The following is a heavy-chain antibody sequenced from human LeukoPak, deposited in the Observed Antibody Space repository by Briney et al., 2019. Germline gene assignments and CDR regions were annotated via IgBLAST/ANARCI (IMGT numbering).Heavy chain of an antibody. CDR3: AREMVGATTSHFDP. D-gene: IGHD1-26*01. J-gene: IGHJ5*02. CDR1: GGSISSYY. V-gene: IGHV4-4*07. Sequence: PSETLSLTCTVSGGSISSYYWSWIRHPAGKGLGCIGRIYTSGSTNYNPSLKSRVTMSVDTSKNQFSLKLSSVTAADKAVYYCAREMVGATTSHFDPWGQGTLVTVSS. CDR2: IYTSGST.